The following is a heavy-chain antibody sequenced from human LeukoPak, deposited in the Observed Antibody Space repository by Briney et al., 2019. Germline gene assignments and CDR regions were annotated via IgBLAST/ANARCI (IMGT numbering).Heavy chain of an antibody. V-gene: IGHV1-18*01. CDR1: GYTFTSYG. CDR3: ARAIYDSSGYYRYFDL. Sequence: GASVKVSCKASGYTFTSYGISWVRQAPGQGLEWMGGISAYNGNTNYAQKLQGRVTMTTDTSTSTAYMEPRSLRSDDTAVYYCARAIYDSSGYYRYFDLWGRGTLVTVSS. J-gene: IGHJ2*01. D-gene: IGHD3-22*01. CDR2: ISAYNGNT.